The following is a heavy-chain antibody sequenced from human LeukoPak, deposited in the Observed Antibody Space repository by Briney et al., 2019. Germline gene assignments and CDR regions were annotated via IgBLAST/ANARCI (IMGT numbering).Heavy chain of an antibody. Sequence: GGSLRLSCAASGFTFSSYSMNWVRQAPGKGLEWVSSISSSSSYIYYADSVKGRFTISRDNAKNSLYLQMNSLRAEDTAVYYCARSAADYAEYFQHWGQGTLVTVSS. CDR1: GFTFSSYS. V-gene: IGHV3-21*01. CDR3: ARSAADYAEYFQH. J-gene: IGHJ1*01. CDR2: ISSSSSYI. D-gene: IGHD4-11*01.